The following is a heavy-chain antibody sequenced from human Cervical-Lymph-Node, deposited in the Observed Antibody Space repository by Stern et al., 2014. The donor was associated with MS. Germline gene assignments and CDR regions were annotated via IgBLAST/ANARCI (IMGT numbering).Heavy chain of an antibody. CDR1: GFTFSSYS. J-gene: IGHJ4*02. Sequence: EVQLEESGGGLVKPGGSLRLSGAASGFTFSSYSMNWVRQAPGKGLEWVASISSGGSYIYYADSLKGRFTISRDNAKNSLYLQMNSLRAEDTAVYYCARGRGGNYRYYFDYWGQGTLVTVSS. D-gene: IGHD4-23*01. V-gene: IGHV3-21*01. CDR2: ISSGGSYI. CDR3: ARGRGGNYRYYFDY.